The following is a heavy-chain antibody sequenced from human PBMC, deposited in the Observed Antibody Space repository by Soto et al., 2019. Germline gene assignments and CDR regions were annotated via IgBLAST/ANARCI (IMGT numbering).Heavy chain of an antibody. V-gene: IGHV1-18*01. Sequence: QVQLVQSGAEVKKPGASVKVSCKASGYTFTRSGISWVRQAPGQGPEWMGWISSYNGDTNYAQTFQGRVTMTTDTPTSTAYTELRSLRSDDTAAYYCVSEGVAPYYYSAMDVWGQGTTVTVSS. D-gene: IGHD5-12*01. CDR2: ISSYNGDT. J-gene: IGHJ6*02. CDR1: GYTFTRSG. CDR3: VSEGVAPYYYSAMDV.